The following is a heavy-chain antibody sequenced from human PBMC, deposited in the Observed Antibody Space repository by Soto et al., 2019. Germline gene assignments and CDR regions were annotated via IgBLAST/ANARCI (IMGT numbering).Heavy chain of an antibody. J-gene: IGHJ4*02. CDR2: IGTAGDT. Sequence: GGSLRLSCAASGFTFISYDMHWVRQATGKGLEWVSAIGTAGDTYYPGSVKGRFTISRENAKNSLYLQMNSLRAGDTAVYYCARGVRTYYDFWSGYYYFDYWGQGTLVTVSS. D-gene: IGHD3-3*01. V-gene: IGHV3-13*01. CDR1: GFTFISYD. CDR3: ARGVRTYYDFWSGYYYFDY.